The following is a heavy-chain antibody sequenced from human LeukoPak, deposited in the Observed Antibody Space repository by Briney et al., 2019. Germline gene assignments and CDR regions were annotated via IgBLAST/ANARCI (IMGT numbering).Heavy chain of an antibody. CDR3: ARDKSGQWLAYDAFDI. Sequence: SVKVSCKASGGTFSSYAISWLRQAPGQGLEWMGGIIPIFGTANYAQKFQGRVTITADESTSTAYMELSSLRSEDTAVYYCARDKSGQWLAYDAFDIWGQGTMVTVSS. V-gene: IGHV1-69*13. CDR2: IIPIFGTA. CDR1: GGTFSSYA. J-gene: IGHJ3*02. D-gene: IGHD6-19*01.